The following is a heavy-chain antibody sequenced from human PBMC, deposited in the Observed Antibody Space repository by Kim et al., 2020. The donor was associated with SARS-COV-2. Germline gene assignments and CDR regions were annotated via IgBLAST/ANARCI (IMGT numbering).Heavy chain of an antibody. V-gene: IGHV3-33*01. CDR2: IWFDGSKE. CDR1: GFTFSSYG. Sequence: GGSLRLSCAASGFTFSSYGMHWVRQAPGRGLEWVAIIWFDGSKEYYTDSVKGRFTISRDSSKNTLYLQMNTLRSDDTAVYYCARIQGWYFDYWGQGTLVTVSS. CDR3: ARIQGWYFDY. J-gene: IGHJ4*02. D-gene: IGHD2-15*01.